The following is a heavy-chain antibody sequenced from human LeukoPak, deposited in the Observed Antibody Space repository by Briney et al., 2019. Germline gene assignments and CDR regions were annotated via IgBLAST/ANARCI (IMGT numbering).Heavy chain of an antibody. V-gene: IGHV4-39*07. D-gene: IGHD6-19*01. CDR3: ARVGWDEWLGYFDY. CDR2: IYYSGST. CDR1: GGSISSSSYY. Sequence: SETLSLTCTVSGGSISSSSYYWGWIRQPPGKGLEWIGSIYYSGSTNYNPSLKSRVTISVDTSKNQFSLKLSSVTAADTAVYYCARVGWDEWLGYFDYWGQGTLVTVSS. J-gene: IGHJ4*02.